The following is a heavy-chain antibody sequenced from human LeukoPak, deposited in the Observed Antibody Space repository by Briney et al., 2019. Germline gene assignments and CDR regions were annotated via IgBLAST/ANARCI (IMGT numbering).Heavy chain of an antibody. CDR1: DDSFSRHY. J-gene: IGHJ3*02. CDR3: ARDLVTVTKGFDI. CDR2: ISYIGST. Sequence: SETLSLTCAVSDDSFSRHYWTWIRQPPGKGLEWIGYISYIGSTNYNPSLKSRVTISIDTSKNQFSLKLTSVTAADTAVYYCARDLVTVTKGFDIWGQGTMVSVSS. D-gene: IGHD4-17*01. V-gene: IGHV4-59*11.